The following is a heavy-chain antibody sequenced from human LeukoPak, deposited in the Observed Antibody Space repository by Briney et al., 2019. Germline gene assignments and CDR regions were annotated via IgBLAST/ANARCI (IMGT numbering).Heavy chain of an antibody. J-gene: IGHJ5*02. D-gene: IGHD3-22*01. CDR3: ARVPYDSSGYYPFDP. CDR1: GGTFSSYA. CDR2: IIPIFGTA. Sequence: ASVKVSCKASGGTFSSYAISWVRQAPGQGLEWMGGIIPIFGTANYAQKFQGRVTITTDEPTSTAYMELSSLRSEDTAVYYCARVPYDSSGYYPFDPWGQGTLVTVSS. V-gene: IGHV1-69*05.